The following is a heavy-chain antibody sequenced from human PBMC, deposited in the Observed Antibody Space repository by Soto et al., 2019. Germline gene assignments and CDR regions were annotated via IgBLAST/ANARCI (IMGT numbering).Heavy chain of an antibody. CDR1: GFTFGSYS. CDR3: ATTLTTSAEYFQY. J-gene: IGHJ1*01. Sequence: EVQLVESGGGLVRPGGSLRLSCAASGFTFGSYSINWVRQAPGKGLEWVSTISSSRAYVHYADSLKGRFTVSRDNAKNSLFLQMNSLRAEDTAVYYCATTLTTSAEYFQYWGQGTLVTVSS. V-gene: IGHV3-21*01. CDR2: ISSSRAYV. D-gene: IGHD3-16*01.